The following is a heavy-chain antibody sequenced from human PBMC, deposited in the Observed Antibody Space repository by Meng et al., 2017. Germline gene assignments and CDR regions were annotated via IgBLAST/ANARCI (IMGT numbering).Heavy chain of an antibody. Sequence: HLRRCGEGLLKPSEPLALPCAFHGGAFSGYYWSWIRQPPSKGLEWIGEINHSGSTNYNPSLKSRVTISVATSKNQFSLKLSSVTAADTAVYYCASDNYYDSSGYSYWYFDLWGRGTLVTVSS. V-gene: IGHV4-34*01. D-gene: IGHD3-22*01. J-gene: IGHJ2*01. CDR1: GGAFSGYY. CDR3: ASDNYYDSSGYSYWYFDL. CDR2: INHSGST.